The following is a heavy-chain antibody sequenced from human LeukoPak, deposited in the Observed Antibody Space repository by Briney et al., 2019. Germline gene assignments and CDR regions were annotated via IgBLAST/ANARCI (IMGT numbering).Heavy chain of an antibody. CDR1: DDSIARYY. J-gene: IGHJ6*03. V-gene: IGHV4-4*07. CDR3: ATGRASSSTWYSTYYYYIYIDA. Sequence: SETLSLTCSVSDDSIARYYWTWIRQPAGKGLEWIGHVDHTGSSNFNPSLNGRVSMSRDATKNLFSLRLTSVTAADTAVYFWATGRASSSTWYSTYYYYIYIDAWGQGTTVTVSS. D-gene: IGHD1-1*01. CDR2: VDHTGSS.